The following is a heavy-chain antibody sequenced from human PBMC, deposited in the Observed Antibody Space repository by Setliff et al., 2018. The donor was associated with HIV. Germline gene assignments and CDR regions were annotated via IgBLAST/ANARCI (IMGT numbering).Heavy chain of an antibody. V-gene: IGHV4-39*07. CDR1: GGSISNTYSL. D-gene: IGHD3-22*01. Sequence: SETLSLTCTVSGGSISNTYSLWGWIRQPPGKGLEWIGEINDSGSTNYNPSLKSRVTMSVDTSKNQFSLKLNSVTAADTAVYHCARGDTYYHDRSGYVKSALDAFDIWGRGTLVTVSS. CDR3: ARGDTYYHDRSGYVKSALDAFDI. CDR2: INDSGST. J-gene: IGHJ3*02.